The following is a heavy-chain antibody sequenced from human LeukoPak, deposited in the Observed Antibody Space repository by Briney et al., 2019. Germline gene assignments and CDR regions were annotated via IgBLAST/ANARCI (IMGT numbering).Heavy chain of an antibody. D-gene: IGHD6-13*01. CDR3: AKDGSSSWYYYFDY. Sequence: GGSLRLSCAASGFTFSSYEMNWVRQAPGKGLEWVSYISSSGSTIYYADSVKGRFTISRDNSKNTLYLQMNSLRAEDTAVYYCAKDGSSSWYYYFDYWGQGTLVTVSS. CDR2: ISSSGSTI. J-gene: IGHJ4*02. CDR1: GFTFSSYE. V-gene: IGHV3-48*03.